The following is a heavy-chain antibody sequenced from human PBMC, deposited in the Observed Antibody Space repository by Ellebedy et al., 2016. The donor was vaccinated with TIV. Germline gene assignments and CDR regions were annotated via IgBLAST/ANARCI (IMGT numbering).Heavy chain of an antibody. V-gene: IGHV1-2*02. Sequence: ASVKVSXKASGYTFTDYYMHWVRQAPGQGLEWMGWINPSSGGTNYAQKFQGRVTMTRDTSISTAYMELSRLRSDDTAVYYCARPNHYDSSGPTDYWGQGTLVTVSS. CDR3: ARPNHYDSSGPTDY. J-gene: IGHJ4*02. CDR2: INPSSGGT. CDR1: GYTFTDYY. D-gene: IGHD3-22*01.